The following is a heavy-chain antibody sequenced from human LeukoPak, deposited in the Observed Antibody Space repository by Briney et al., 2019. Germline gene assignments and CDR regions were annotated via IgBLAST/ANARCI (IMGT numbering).Heavy chain of an antibody. CDR2: FDPEDGET. CDR3: ATNVETAKLLVRYNWFDP. CDR1: GYTLTELS. V-gene: IGHV1-24*01. Sequence: GASVKVSCKVSGYTLTELSMHWVRQAPGKGLEWMGGFDPEDGETIYAQKFQGRVTMTEDTSTDTAYMELSSLRSEDTAVYYCATNVETAKLLVRYNWFDPWGQGTLVTVSS. J-gene: IGHJ5*02. D-gene: IGHD5-24*01.